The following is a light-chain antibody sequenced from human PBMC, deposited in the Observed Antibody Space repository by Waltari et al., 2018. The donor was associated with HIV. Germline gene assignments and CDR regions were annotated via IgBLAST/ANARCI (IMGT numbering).Light chain of an antibody. CDR1: QSFNSN. Sequence: EILMTQSPATLSVSPGERDTLSCRASQSFNSNLAWYQQKPGQTPRLLIYGTSTRATDIPARFSGSGSGTEFTLTISSLRSEDFAVYYCHHYNNWRETFGQGTKVEIK. J-gene: IGKJ1*01. CDR3: HHYNNWRET. V-gene: IGKV3-15*01. CDR2: GTS.